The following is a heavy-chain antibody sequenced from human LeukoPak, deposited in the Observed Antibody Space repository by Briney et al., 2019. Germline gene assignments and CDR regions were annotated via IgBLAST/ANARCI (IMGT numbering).Heavy chain of an antibody. CDR3: ARVGSRCSGGSCYAGSWDY. Sequence: SETLSLNCTVSGGSISSYYWSWIRQPPGKGREWIGYIYYSGSTNYNPSLKSRVTISVDTSKNQFSLKLSSVTAADTAVYYCARVGSRCSGGSCYAGSWDYWGQGTLVTVSS. CDR1: GGSISSYY. CDR2: IYYSGST. V-gene: IGHV4-59*01. J-gene: IGHJ4*02. D-gene: IGHD2-15*01.